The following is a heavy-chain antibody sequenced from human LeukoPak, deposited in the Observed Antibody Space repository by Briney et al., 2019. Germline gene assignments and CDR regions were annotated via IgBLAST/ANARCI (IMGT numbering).Heavy chain of an antibody. V-gene: IGHV4-39*01. D-gene: IGHD3-22*01. CDR2: IYYSGST. CDR1: GGSIRSSYYY. J-gene: IGHJ4*02. Sequence: SETLSLTCTVSGGSIRSSYYYWGWIRQPPGKGLEWIGSIYYSGSTYYNPSLKSRVTISVDTSKNQFSLKLSSVTAADTAVYYCAGANSGYYPLMWYWGQGTLVTVSS. CDR3: AGANSGYYPLMWY.